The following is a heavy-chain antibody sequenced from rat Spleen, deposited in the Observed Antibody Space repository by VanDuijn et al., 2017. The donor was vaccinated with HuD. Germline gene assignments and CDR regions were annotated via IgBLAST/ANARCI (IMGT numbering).Heavy chain of an antibody. J-gene: IGHJ2*01. CDR2: ISYDGSST. CDR1: GFTFRNYD. V-gene: IGHV5-20*01. CDR3: TTEAITSPFDY. Sequence: EVQLVESGGGLVQPGRSLKLSCAASGFTFRNYDMAWVRQAPTKGLEWVASISYDGSSTYYRDSVKGRFTISRDNAKSTLYLQMDSLRSEDTATYYCTTEAITSPFDYWGQGVMVTVSS. D-gene: IGHD1-10*01.